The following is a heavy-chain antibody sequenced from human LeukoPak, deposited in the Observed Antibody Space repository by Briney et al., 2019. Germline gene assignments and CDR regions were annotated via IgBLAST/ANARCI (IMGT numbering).Heavy chain of an antibody. Sequence: GGSLRLSCVASEFTFSTYWMSWVRQAPGKGLEWVANINQDGSEIYYVDSVRDRFTISRDNAKITLYLHMNSLRAGDTAVYYCAKDSGFLEWFFDYWGQGTLVTVSS. CDR2: INQDGSEI. V-gene: IGHV3-7*03. D-gene: IGHD3-3*01. J-gene: IGHJ4*02. CDR1: EFTFSTYW. CDR3: AKDSGFLEWFFDY.